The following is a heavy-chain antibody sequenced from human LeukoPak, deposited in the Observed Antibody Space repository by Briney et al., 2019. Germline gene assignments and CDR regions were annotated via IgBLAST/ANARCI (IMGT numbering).Heavy chain of an antibody. CDR2: IIPIFGTS. CDR3: ARGLDASMETAYDY. Sequence: GASVKVSCKASGGSFNAYAISWVRQAPGQGLEWMGGIIPIFGTSNYAQKLQGRVTISTDESTSTAYMEASSLRSEDTAIYYCARGLDASMETAYDYWGQGTLVTVSS. V-gene: IGHV1-69*05. J-gene: IGHJ4*02. D-gene: IGHD5-18*01. CDR1: GGSFNAYA.